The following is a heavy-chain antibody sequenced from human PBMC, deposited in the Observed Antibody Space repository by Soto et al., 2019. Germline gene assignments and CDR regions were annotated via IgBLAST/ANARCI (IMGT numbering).Heavy chain of an antibody. CDR1: GGSLSGYY. D-gene: IGHD1-26*01. CDR3: ARHHVRGRTIAGAAEF. V-gene: IGHV4-34*01. J-gene: IGHJ4*02. CDR2: INYSGNT. Sequence: QVQLQQWGAGLLKPSETLSLTCAVYGGSLSGYYWSWIRQPPGKALEWIGEINYSGNTNYNPSFKSRVTISEDTSKNQLFLNLSSVTAADTAMYYCARHHVRGRTIAGAAEFWGQGTLVTVSS.